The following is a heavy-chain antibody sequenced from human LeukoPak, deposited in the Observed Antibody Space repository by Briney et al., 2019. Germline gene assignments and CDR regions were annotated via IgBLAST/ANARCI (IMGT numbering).Heavy chain of an antibody. CDR3: AKDGASDGF. CDR1: GFTVSSNH. J-gene: IGHJ4*02. D-gene: IGHD3-10*01. Sequence: GGSLRLSCAASGFTVSSNHVSWVRQTPGKGLEWVSVIYAGGSTYYADSVKGRFTISRDKSKNTLYLQMNSLRDEDTAVYYCAKDGASDGFWGQGTLVTVSA. V-gene: IGHV3-53*01. CDR2: IYAGGST.